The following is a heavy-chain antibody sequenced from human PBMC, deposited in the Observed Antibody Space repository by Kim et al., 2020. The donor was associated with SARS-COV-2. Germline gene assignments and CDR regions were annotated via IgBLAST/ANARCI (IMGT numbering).Heavy chain of an antibody. CDR1: GGSISSGGYY. J-gene: IGHJ3*02. CDR2: IYYSGST. Sequence: SETLSLTCTVSGGSISSGGYYWSWIRQHPGKGLEWIGYIYYSGSTYYNPSLKSRVTISVDTSKNQFSLKLSSVTAADTAVYYCARTPITMIVVVDAFEIWGQGTMVTVSS. CDR3: ARTPITMIVVVDAFEI. D-gene: IGHD3-22*01. V-gene: IGHV4-31*03.